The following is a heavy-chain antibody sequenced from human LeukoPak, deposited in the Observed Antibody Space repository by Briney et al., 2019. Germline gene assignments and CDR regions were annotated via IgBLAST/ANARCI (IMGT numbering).Heavy chain of an antibody. D-gene: IGHD3-22*01. V-gene: IGHV4-34*01. J-gene: IGHJ4*02. Sequence: SETLSLTCAVYGGSFSGYYWSWIRQPPGKGLEWIGEINHSGSTNYNPSLKSRVTISVDTSKNQFSLKLSSVTAADTAVYYCARLVGYSYGPYYYDSSGPDHWGQGTLVTVSS. CDR3: ARLVGYSYGPYYYDSSGPDH. CDR2: INHSGST. CDR1: GGSFSGYY.